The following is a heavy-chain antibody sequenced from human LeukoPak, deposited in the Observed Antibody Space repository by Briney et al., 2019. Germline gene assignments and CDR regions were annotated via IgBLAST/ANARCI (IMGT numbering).Heavy chain of an antibody. CDR3: ARGVDTAMVPSFDY. CDR1: GDSISGFY. J-gene: IGHJ4*02. CDR2: VYDSGST. V-gene: IGHV4-59*01. Sequence: PSETLSLTCTVSGDSISGFYWNWIRQPPGKGLEWIGHVYDSGSTTYNPSVKSRVIISQDTSKNEFSLKLKSVTAADTAVYYCARGVDTAMVPSFDYWGQGTLVTVSS. D-gene: IGHD5-18*01.